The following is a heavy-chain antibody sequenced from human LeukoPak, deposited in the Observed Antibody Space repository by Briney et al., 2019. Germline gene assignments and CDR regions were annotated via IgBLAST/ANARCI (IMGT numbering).Heavy chain of an antibody. CDR2: ISSSSNAI. D-gene: IGHD3-3*01. V-gene: IGHV3-48*01. J-gene: IGHJ4*02. CDR1: EFTFSIYS. Sequence: GGSLRLSCAASEFTFSIYSMHWVRQAPGKGLEWVSYISSSSNAIYYADSVKGRFTISGDNTENSVSLQMNSLRAEDTAVYYCVRGPGSGFDYWGQGTLVTVSS. CDR3: VRGPGSGFDY.